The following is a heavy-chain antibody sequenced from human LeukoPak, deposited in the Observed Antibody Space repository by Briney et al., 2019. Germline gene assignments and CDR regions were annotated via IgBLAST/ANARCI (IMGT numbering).Heavy chain of an antibody. CDR1: GGSISSYY. V-gene: IGHV4-59*01. CDR2: IYYSGST. Sequence: SETLSLTCTVSGGSISSYYWSWIRQPPGKGLEWIGYIYYSGSTNYNPSLKSRVTISVDTSKNQFSLKLSSVTAADTAVYYCARVLRYYGSGSYYKSYYYYYMDVWGKGTTVTISS. J-gene: IGHJ6*03. D-gene: IGHD3-10*01. CDR3: ARVLRYYGSGSYYKSYYYYYMDV.